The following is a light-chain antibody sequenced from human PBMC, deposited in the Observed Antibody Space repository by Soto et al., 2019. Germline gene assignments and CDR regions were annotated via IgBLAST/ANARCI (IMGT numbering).Light chain of an antibody. Sequence: QSALTQPASVSGSPGQSITISCTGTSSDVGSYNLVSWYQHHPGKAPKLMIYEVSKRPSGVSNRSSGSKSGNTASLTISGLQAEDEADYYCCSYAGSSTLVFGTGTKLTVL. CDR2: EVS. V-gene: IGLV2-23*02. J-gene: IGLJ1*01. CDR3: CSYAGSSTLV. CDR1: SSDVGSYNL.